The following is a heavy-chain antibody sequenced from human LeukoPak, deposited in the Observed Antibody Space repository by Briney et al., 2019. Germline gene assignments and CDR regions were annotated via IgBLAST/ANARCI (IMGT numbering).Heavy chain of an antibody. CDR2: IYSGGST. V-gene: IGHV3-53*01. D-gene: IGHD4-17*01. CDR3: AKDDYGDYVGYFDY. J-gene: IGHJ4*02. CDR1: GFTVSSNY. Sequence: GGSLRLSCAASGFTVSSNYMSWVRQAPGKGLEWVSVIYSGGSTYYADSVKGRFTISRDNSKNTLYLQMNSLRAEDTAVYYCAKDDYGDYVGYFDYWGQGTLVTVSS.